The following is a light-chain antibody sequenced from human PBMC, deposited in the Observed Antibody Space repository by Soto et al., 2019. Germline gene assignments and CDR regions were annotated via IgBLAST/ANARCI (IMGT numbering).Light chain of an antibody. V-gene: IGKV3-15*01. J-gene: IGKJ4*01. CDR3: QQRSNWPPLT. CDR2: AAS. Sequence: EIVLTQSPATLSVSPGERVTLSCRASQSVDISLAWYQQKPGQAPRLLIYAASTRATGVSARFSGSGSGTEFTLTISSLQSEEFAVYYCQQRSNWPPLTVGGGTKVDSK. CDR1: QSVDIS.